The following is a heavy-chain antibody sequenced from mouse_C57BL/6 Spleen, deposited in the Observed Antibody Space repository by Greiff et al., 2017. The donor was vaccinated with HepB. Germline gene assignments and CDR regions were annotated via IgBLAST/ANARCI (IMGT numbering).Heavy chain of an antibody. D-gene: IGHD1-1*01. Sequence: QVQLQQPGAELVMPGASVKLSCKASGYTFTSYWMHWVKQRPGQGLEWIGEIDPSDSYTNYNQKFKGKSTLTVDKSSSTAYMQLSSLTSEDSAVYYCARGGYYGSSPVFDYWGQGTTLTVSS. V-gene: IGHV1-69*01. CDR3: ARGGYYGSSPVFDY. J-gene: IGHJ2*01. CDR1: GYTFTSYW. CDR2: IDPSDSYT.